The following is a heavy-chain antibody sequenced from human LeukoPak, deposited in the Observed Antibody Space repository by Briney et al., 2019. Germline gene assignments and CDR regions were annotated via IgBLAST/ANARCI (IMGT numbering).Heavy chain of an antibody. CDR1: GGSISSGSYY. J-gene: IGHJ4*02. CDR2: IYYSGST. V-gene: IGHV4-31*03. Sequence: SETLSLTCTFSGGSISSGSYYLSWIRQPPVNGLEWIGYIYYSGSTYYNPSLKSRVTISVDTSKNQFSLKLSSVTAADTAVHYCARDDGYSAFDYWGQGTLVTVSS. D-gene: IGHD5-24*01. CDR3: ARDDGYSAFDY.